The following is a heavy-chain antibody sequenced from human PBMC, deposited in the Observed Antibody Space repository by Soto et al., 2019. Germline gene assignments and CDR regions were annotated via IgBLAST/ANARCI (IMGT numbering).Heavy chain of an antibody. J-gene: IGHJ6*02. Sequence: LSLTCAVYGGSFSGYYWSWIRQPPGKGLEWIGEINHSGSTNYNPSLKSRVTISVDTSKNQFSLKLSSVTAADTAVYYCARGRYYDFWSGFLNYYYYGMDVWGQGTTVTVSS. CDR2: INHSGST. D-gene: IGHD3-3*01. CDR1: GGSFSGYY. V-gene: IGHV4-34*01. CDR3: ARGRYYDFWSGFLNYYYYGMDV.